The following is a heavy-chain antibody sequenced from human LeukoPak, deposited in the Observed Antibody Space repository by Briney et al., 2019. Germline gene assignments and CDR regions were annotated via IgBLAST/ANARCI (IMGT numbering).Heavy chain of an antibody. CDR3: ARAPRKSNHDY. J-gene: IGHJ4*02. V-gene: IGHV1-2*02. D-gene: IGHD1-14*01. Sequence: ASVKVSCKASGYTFTGYYMHSVRQAPGQGLEWMGWINPNSGGTNYAQKFQGRVTMTRDTSISTAYMELSRLTSDDTAVYYCARAPRKSNHDYWGQETLVTVSS. CDR1: GYTFTGYY. CDR2: INPNSGGT.